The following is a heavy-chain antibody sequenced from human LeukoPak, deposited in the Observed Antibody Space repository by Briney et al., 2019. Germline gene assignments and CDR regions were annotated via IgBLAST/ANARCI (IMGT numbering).Heavy chain of an antibody. D-gene: IGHD2-2*01. Sequence: ASVKVSCKASGYPFTSYDINWVRQATGHGLEGMGWINPNSGSTDSAQKFQGRVTMTANTSISTAYMELNNLRSEDTAVYYCARLVGCGSTNCYSPDNWFDPWGQGTLVTVSS. CDR2: INPNSGST. V-gene: IGHV1-8*02. J-gene: IGHJ5*02. CDR1: GYPFTSYD. CDR3: ARLVGCGSTNCYSPDNWFDP.